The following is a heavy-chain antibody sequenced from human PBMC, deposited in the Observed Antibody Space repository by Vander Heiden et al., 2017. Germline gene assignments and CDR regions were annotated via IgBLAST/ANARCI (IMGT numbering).Heavy chain of an antibody. D-gene: IGHD3-22*01. V-gene: IGHV4-39*01. CDR2: IYYSGST. CDR3: ARTQRTTYYYDSSGPAAFDI. CDR1: GGSISSSRYS. Sequence: QLQLQESGPGLVKPSETLSLTCTVSGGSISSSRYSWGWIRQPPGKGLEWIGSIYYSGSTYYNPSLKSRVTISVDTSKNQFSLKLSSVTAADTAVYYCARTQRTTYYYDSSGPAAFDIWGQGTMVTVSS. J-gene: IGHJ3*02.